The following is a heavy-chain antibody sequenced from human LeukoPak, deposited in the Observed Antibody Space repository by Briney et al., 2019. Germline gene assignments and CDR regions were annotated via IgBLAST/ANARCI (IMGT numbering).Heavy chain of an antibody. J-gene: IGHJ4*02. Sequence: GGSLRLSCAASGFTFSSYGMHWVRQAPGKGLEGVAFIRYDGSNKYYADSVKGRFTISRDNSKNSLYLQMNSLRTEDTALYYCAKGGQLLLMVFDYWGQGTLVTVSS. CDR1: GFTFSSYG. CDR2: IRYDGSNK. V-gene: IGHV3-30*02. D-gene: IGHD2-2*01. CDR3: AKGGQLLLMVFDY.